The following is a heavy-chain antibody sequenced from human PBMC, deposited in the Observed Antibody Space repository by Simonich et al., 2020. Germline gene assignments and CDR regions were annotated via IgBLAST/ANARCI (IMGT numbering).Heavy chain of an antibody. CDR2: FSSSSSYK. CDR3: ARKGHSSTSCFDY. CDR1: GFTFSSYS. J-gene: IGHJ4*02. Sequence: EVQLVESGGGLVKPGGSLRLSCAASGFTFSSYSMNWVRQAPRKGLEWVSSFSSSSSYKYYADSVKGRFTISRDNAKNSLYLQMNSLRAEDTAVYYCARKGHSSTSCFDYWGQGTLVTVSS. V-gene: IGHV3-21*01. D-gene: IGHD2-2*01.